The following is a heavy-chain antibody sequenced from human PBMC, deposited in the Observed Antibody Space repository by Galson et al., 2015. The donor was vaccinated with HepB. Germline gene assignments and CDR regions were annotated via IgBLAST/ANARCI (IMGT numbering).Heavy chain of an antibody. CDR2: IYSGGST. J-gene: IGHJ2*01. V-gene: IGHV3-53*01. CDR1: GFTVSSNY. Sequence: SLRLSCAASGFTVSSNYMSWVRQAPGKGLEWVSVIYSGGSTYYADSVKGRFTISRDNSKNTLYLQMSSLRAEDTAVYYCARVVTAVSGGYWYFDLWGRGTLVTVSS. D-gene: IGHD2-21*02. CDR3: ARVVTAVSGGYWYFDL.